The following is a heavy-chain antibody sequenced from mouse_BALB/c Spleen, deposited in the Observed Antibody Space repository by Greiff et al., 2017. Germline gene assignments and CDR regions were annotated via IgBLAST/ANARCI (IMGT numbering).Heavy chain of an antibody. CDR2: IYPGNSDT. D-gene: IGHD2-14*01. CDR3: TRRYDSYYFDY. CDR1: GYTFTSYW. Sequence: VQLQQSGTVLARPGASVKMSCKASGYTFTSYWMHWVKQRPGQGLEWIGAIYPGNSDTSYNQKFKGKAKLTAVTSTSTAYMELSSLTNEDSAVYYCTRRYDSYYFDYWGQGTTLTVSS. J-gene: IGHJ2*01. V-gene: IGHV1-5*01.